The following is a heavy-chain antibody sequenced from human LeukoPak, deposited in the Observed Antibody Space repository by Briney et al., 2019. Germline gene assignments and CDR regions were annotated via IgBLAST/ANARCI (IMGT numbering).Heavy chain of an antibody. CDR1: GGSFSEYY. Sequence: PPETLSLTCGVFGGSFSEYYWTWIRQSPGKGLEWIGEINHSGTTNYNPSLESRVTISVDTSKNQFSLNLSSETAADTAVYYCASNGPLLSDTNRYYFNYWGQGTLVTVSS. CDR3: ASNGPLLSDTNRYYFNY. V-gene: IGHV4-34*01. CDR2: INHSGTT. D-gene: IGHD2-8*01. J-gene: IGHJ4*02.